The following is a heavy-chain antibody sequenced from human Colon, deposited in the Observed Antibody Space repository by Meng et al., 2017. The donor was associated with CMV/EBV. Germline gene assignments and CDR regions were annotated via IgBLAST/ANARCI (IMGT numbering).Heavy chain of an antibody. V-gene: IGHV3-9*01. J-gene: IGHJ6*02. D-gene: IGHD2-15*01. CDR3: AKDITTVVVGGGDGLDV. Sequence: SLKISCAASGFTFSSYAMHWVRQAPGKGLEWISGISWDGDGADHADSVTGRFTISRDNAKNSLYLQMNSLRVEDTALYYCAKDITTVVVGGGDGLDVWGQGTTVTVSS. CDR2: ISWDGDGA. CDR1: GFTFSSYA.